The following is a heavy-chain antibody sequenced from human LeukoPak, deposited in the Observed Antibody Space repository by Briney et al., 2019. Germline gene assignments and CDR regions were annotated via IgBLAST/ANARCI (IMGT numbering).Heavy chain of an antibody. CDR2: IYATGST. V-gene: IGHV4-4*07. CDR3: AREPASGVIY. J-gene: IGHJ4*02. D-gene: IGHD3-10*01. Sequence: PSETLSLTCTVSGGSISSYYWTWIRQPAGKGLEWIGRIYATGSTNYNPSLKSRVTISVDTSKNQFSLKLSSVTAADTAVYYCAREPASGVIYWGQGTLVTVSS. CDR1: GGSISSYY.